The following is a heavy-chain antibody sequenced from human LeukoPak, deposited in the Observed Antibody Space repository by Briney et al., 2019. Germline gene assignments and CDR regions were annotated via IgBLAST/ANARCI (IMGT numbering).Heavy chain of an antibody. CDR1: GFTFDDYA. D-gene: IGHD4-17*01. CDR2: ISWNSGSI. CDR3: AKDMRGKVTNYAFDI. Sequence: HAGRSLRLSCAASGFTFDDYAMHWVRQAPGKGLEWVSGISWNSGSIGYADSVKGRFTISRDNAKNSLYLQMNSLRAEDMALYYCAKDMRGKVTNYAFDIWGQGTMVTVSS. V-gene: IGHV3-9*03. J-gene: IGHJ3*02.